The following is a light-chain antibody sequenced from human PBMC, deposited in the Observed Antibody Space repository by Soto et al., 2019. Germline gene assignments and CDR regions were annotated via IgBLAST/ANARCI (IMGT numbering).Light chain of an antibody. CDR2: EVS. V-gene: IGLV2-8*01. J-gene: IGLJ2*01. CDR3: SSYAGSNNLNV. CDR1: SSDIGAYDY. Sequence: QSALTQPASLSGSPGQSITISCTGTSSDIGAYDYVSWFQQHPGKAPKLMIYEVSERPSGVPDRFSGSKSGNTASLTVSGLQAEDEADYYCSSYAGSNNLNVFGGGTKVTVL.